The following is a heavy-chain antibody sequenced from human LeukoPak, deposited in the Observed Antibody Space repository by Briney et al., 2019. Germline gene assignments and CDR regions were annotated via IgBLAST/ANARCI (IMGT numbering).Heavy chain of an antibody. CDR3: VRDGHRLYDYYYYYMDV. Sequence: GASVKVPCKASGYTFTRYGISWVRQAPGQRLEWMGWISAYNGHTNYTQKLQGRVTMTTDTSTSTAYMELRSLRSDDTAVYFCVRDGHRLYDYYYYYMDVWGKGTTVTVSS. J-gene: IGHJ6*03. V-gene: IGHV1-18*01. D-gene: IGHD2-2*02. CDR2: ISAYNGHT. CDR1: GYTFTRYG.